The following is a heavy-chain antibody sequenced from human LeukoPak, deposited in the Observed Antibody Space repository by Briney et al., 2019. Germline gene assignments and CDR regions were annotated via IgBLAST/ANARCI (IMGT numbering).Heavy chain of an antibody. Sequence: PGGSLRLSCAASGFTLRSYWMSWVRQAPGKGLEWVANIKEDGSKKYHLDSVKGRFTISRDNAKNFLYLQMNSLRVEDTALYYCARDGDGRGEDFDYWGQGILVTVSS. J-gene: IGHJ4*02. CDR2: IKEDGSKK. V-gene: IGHV3-7*01. D-gene: IGHD4-17*01. CDR1: GFTLRSYW. CDR3: ARDGDGRGEDFDY.